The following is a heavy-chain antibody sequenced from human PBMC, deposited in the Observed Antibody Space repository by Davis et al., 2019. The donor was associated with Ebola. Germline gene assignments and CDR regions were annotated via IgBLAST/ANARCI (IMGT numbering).Heavy chain of an antibody. Sequence: GGSLRLSCAASGFTFSSYEMNWVRQAPGKGLEYVSAISSNGGSTYYADSVKGRFTISRDNSKNTLYLQMSSLRAEDTAVYYCVKDRRDGYNPIDYWGQGTLVTVSS. CDR1: GFTFSSYE. V-gene: IGHV3-64D*08. CDR2: ISSNGGST. J-gene: IGHJ4*02. CDR3: VKDRRDGYNPIDY. D-gene: IGHD5-24*01.